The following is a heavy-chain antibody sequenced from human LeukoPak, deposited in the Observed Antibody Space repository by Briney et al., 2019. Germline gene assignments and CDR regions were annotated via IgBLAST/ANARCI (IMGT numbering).Heavy chain of an antibody. Sequence: PGGSLRLSCAASGLTFSNFVMSWVRQAPGKGLEWVSGISGSGSSTYYGDSVKGRFTISRDNSKNTLHLQMNSLRAEDTAAYYCAKDVWGSSSGAFDIWGQGTMVTVSS. J-gene: IGHJ3*02. CDR2: ISGSGSST. D-gene: IGHD3-16*01. CDR1: GLTFSNFV. V-gene: IGHV3-23*01. CDR3: AKDVWGSSSGAFDI.